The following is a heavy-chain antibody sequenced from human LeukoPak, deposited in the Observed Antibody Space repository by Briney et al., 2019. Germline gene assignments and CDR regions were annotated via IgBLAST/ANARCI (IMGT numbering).Heavy chain of an antibody. D-gene: IGHD1-26*01. V-gene: IGHV4-34*01. Sequence: SETLSLTCAVYGGSFSGYYWSWIRQPPGKGLEWIGEINHSGSTNYNPSLKSRVTISVDTSKNQFSLKLSSVTAADTAVYYCARDNGASYYDAFDIWGQGTMVTVSS. CDR3: ARDNGASYYDAFDI. CDR2: INHSGST. CDR1: GGSFSGYY. J-gene: IGHJ3*02.